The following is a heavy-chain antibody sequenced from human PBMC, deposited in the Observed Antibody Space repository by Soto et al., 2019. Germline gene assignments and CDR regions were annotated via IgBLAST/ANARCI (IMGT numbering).Heavy chain of an antibody. J-gene: IGHJ4*02. CDR3: AKVGTSYSSGWEYYFDY. CDR2: ISGSGGST. D-gene: IGHD6-19*01. CDR1: GFTFSSYV. V-gene: IGHV3-23*01. Sequence: GGSLRLSCAASGFTFSSYVMSWVRQAPGKGLEWVSAISGSGGSTYYADSVKGRFTISRDNSKNTLYLQMNSLRAEDTAVYYCAKVGTSYSSGWEYYFDYWGQGTLVTVSS.